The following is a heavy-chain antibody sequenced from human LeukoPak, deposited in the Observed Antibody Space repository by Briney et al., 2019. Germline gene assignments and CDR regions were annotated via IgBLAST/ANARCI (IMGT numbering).Heavy chain of an antibody. D-gene: IGHD3-16*02. Sequence: GGSLRLSCAASGFTFSSYEMNWVRQAPGKGLEWVSYISSSGSTIYYADSVKGRFTISRDNAKNSLYLQMNSLRAEDTAVYYCARTYDYVWGSYRYEKNTYFDYWGQGTLVTVSS. CDR1: GFTFSSYE. CDR3: ARTYDYVWGSYRYEKNTYFDY. CDR2: ISSSGSTI. V-gene: IGHV3-48*03. J-gene: IGHJ4*02.